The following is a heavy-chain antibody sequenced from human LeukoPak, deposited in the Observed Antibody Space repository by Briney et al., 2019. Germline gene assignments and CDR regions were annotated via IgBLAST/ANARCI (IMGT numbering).Heavy chain of an antibody. D-gene: IGHD2-2*02. CDR3: ARGPAGRCSSTSCYTPGYYYYMDV. CDR1: GGSFSGYY. J-gene: IGHJ6*03. V-gene: IGHV4-34*01. CDR2: INHSGST. Sequence: SETLSLTCAVYGGSFSGYYWSWIRQPPGKGLEWIGEINHSGSTNYNPSLKSRVTISVDASKNQFSLKLSSVTAADTAVYYCARGPAGRCSSTSCYTPGYYYYMDVWGKGTTVTVSS.